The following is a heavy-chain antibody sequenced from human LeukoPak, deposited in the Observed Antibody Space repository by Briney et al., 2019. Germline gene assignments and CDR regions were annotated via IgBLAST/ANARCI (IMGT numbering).Heavy chain of an antibody. CDR2: INWNGGST. V-gene: IGHV3-20*04. CDR1: GFTFSSYS. CDR3: ARGPLYGDYNYYYYYMDV. J-gene: IGHJ6*03. Sequence: TGGSLRLSCAASGFTFSSYSMNWVRHAPGKGLEWVSGINWNGGSTGYADSVKGRFTISRDNAKNSLYLQMNSLRAEDTALYYCARGPLYGDYNYYYYYMDVWGKGTTVTVSS. D-gene: IGHD4-17*01.